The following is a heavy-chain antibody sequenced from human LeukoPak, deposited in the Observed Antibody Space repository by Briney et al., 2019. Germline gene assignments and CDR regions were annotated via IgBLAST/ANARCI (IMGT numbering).Heavy chain of an antibody. CDR3: ARDYATDCSSTSCYLGWFDP. J-gene: IGHJ5*02. Sequence: ASVKVSCKTSGYTFTSYYMHWVRQAPGQGLEWMGIINPSGGITSYAQKFQGRVTMTRDTSISTAYMELSRLRSDDTAVFYCARDYATDCSSTSCYLGWFDPWGQGTLVTVSS. CDR2: INPSGGIT. CDR1: GYTFTSYY. D-gene: IGHD2-2*01. V-gene: IGHV1-46*01.